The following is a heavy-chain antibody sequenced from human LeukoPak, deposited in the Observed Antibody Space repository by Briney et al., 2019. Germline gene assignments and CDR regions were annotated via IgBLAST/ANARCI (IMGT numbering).Heavy chain of an antibody. V-gene: IGHV4-59*08. CDR2: IYYSGST. CDR3: ARHWRGYCSSTSCRIIHRYFDL. D-gene: IGHD2-2*01. Sequence: SETLSLTCTVSGGSISSYYWSWIRQPPGKGLEWIGYIYYSGSTNYNPSLKSRVTISVDTSKNQFSLKLSSVTAADTAVYYCARHWRGYCSSTSCRIIHRYFDLWGRGTLVTVSS. J-gene: IGHJ2*01. CDR1: GGSISSYY.